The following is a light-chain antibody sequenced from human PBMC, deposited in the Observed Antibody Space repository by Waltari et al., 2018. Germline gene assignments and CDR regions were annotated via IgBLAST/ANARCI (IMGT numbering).Light chain of an antibody. CDR1: QGLIHSDGNTY. Sequence: DVVMTHSPLPLTVPLGQTGSIFRRSSQGLIHSDGNTYLNWFQQKPGQSPRRLIYEVFNRESGVPDRFSGSGSGTDFTLKISRVEAEDVGFYYCMQSTQWPRTFGQGTKVQIK. V-gene: IGKV2-30*02. CDR3: MQSTQWPRT. CDR2: EVF. J-gene: IGKJ1*01.